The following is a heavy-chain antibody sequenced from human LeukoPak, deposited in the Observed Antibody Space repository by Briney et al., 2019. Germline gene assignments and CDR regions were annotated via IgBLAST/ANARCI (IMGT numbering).Heavy chain of an antibody. CDR2: ISYDGSNK. CDR3: ARVLSHYYGSGSYSSADAFDI. Sequence: GGSLRLSCAASGFTFSSYAMHWVRQAPGKGLEWVAVISYDGSNKYYADSVKGRFTISRDNSKNTLYLQMNSLRAEDTAVYYCARVLSHYYGSGSYSSADAFDIWGQGTMVTVSS. D-gene: IGHD3-10*01. V-gene: IGHV3-30-3*01. CDR1: GFTFSSYA. J-gene: IGHJ3*02.